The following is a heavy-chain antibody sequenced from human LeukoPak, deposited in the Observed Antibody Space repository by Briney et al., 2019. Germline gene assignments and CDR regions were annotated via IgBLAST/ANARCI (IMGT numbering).Heavy chain of an antibody. CDR1: GFTFSDYY. Sequence: GGSLRLSCAASGFTFSDYYMSWIRQAPGKGLEWVSYISSSSSYTNYADSVKGRFTISRDNAKNSLYLQVNSLRAEDTAVYYCASSMYYYDSSGYYFDYWGQGTLVTVSS. CDR2: ISSSSSYT. CDR3: ASSMYYYDSSGYYFDY. V-gene: IGHV3-11*06. J-gene: IGHJ4*02. D-gene: IGHD3-22*01.